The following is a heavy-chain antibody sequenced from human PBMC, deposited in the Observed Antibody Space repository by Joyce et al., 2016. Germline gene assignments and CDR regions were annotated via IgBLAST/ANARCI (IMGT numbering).Heavy chain of an antibody. Sequence: QVHLVQSGAEVKKSGSSVRVSCKASGGSFNKYTVSWVRQAPGQGLAWMGRIIHMLNMTNYAQEFQGRVTITADTSTTTAYMQLTGLRFDDTAVYFCAGTFNYPHHDGMDVWGQGTTVTVSS. CDR1: GGSFNKYT. J-gene: IGHJ6*02. D-gene: IGHD4-11*01. CDR2: IIHMLNMT. CDR3: AGTFNYPHHDGMDV. V-gene: IGHV1-69*02.